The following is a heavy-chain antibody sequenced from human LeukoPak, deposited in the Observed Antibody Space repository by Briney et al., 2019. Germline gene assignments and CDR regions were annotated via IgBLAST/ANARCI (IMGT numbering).Heavy chain of an antibody. V-gene: IGHV3-23*01. J-gene: IGHJ4*02. D-gene: IGHD2-2*01. CDR1: GFTFSNYA. Sequence: GGSLRLSCVASGFTFSNYALTWIRQAPGKGLEWVSAISGSAGSTHYADSVKGRFTISRDISKNTVYLQMNGLKAEDTAVYYCARDDCSTTPCYAYWGQGTLVTVSS. CDR2: ISGSAGST. CDR3: ARDDCSTTPCYAY.